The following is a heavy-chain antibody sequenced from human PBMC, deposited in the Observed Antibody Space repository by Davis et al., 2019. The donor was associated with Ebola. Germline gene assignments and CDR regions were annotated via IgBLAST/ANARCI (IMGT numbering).Heavy chain of an antibody. J-gene: IGHJ4*02. CDR2: ISAYNGNT. CDR1: GYTFTSYG. D-gene: IGHD2-21*02. V-gene: IGHV1-18*01. CDR3: ARDLGGGDFVY. Sequence: AASVKVSCKASGYTFTSYGISWVRQAPGQGLEWMGWISAYNGNTNYAQKLQGRVTMTTDTSTRTAYMELRRLTSDDTAMYYCARDLGGGDFVYWGQGSLVTVSS.